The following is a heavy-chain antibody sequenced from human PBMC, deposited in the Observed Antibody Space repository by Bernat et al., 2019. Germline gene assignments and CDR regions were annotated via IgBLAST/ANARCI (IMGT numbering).Heavy chain of an antibody. J-gene: IGHJ3*02. D-gene: IGHD6-19*01. Sequence: QVQLVESGGGVVQPGRSLRLSCAASGFTFSSYGMHWVRQAPGKGLGWVAVISYDGSNKYYADSVKGRFTISRDNSKNTLYLQMNSLRAEDTAVYYCAKSRGKQWLKDAFDIWGQGTMVTVSS. CDR3: AKSRGKQWLKDAFDI. CDR2: ISYDGSNK. V-gene: IGHV3-30*18. CDR1: GFTFSSYG.